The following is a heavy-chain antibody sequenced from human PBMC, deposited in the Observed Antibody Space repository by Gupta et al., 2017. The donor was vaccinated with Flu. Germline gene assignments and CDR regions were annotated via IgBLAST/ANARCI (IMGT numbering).Heavy chain of an antibody. V-gene: IGHV3-30*18. Sequence: QVHLVESGGGVVLSGRSLRLSCATSGFIFSYYGIHWGRQAPGKGLEWVAVISDDDTYVNYADSVKGRFTISRDNSKNTLYLQMKSLRTEDTAVYVGVKDQREHCGGGDCYPQIFDSWGQGILVTVSP. CDR2: ISDDDTYV. CDR1: GFIFSYYG. CDR3: VKDQREHCGGGDCYPQIFDS. J-gene: IGHJ5*01. D-gene: IGHD2-21*02.